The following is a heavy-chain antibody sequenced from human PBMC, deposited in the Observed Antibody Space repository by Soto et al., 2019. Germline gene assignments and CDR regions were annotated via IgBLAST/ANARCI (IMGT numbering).Heavy chain of an antibody. Sequence: SETLSLTCTVSGGSISIYYWSWIRQPPGKGLEWIGYIYYSGSTNYNPSLKSRVTISVDTSKNQFSLKLSSVTAADTVVDYCARRDPYGLDGWGQGTTLTVS. J-gene: IGHJ6*01. V-gene: IGHV4-59*01. CDR1: GGSISIYY. CDR3: ARRDPYGLDG. CDR2: IYYSGST.